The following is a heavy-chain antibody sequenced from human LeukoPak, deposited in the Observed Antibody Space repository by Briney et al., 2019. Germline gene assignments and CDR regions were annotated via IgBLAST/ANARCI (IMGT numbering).Heavy chain of an antibody. J-gene: IGHJ4*02. CDR3: ARLTPTDMIVVVNDY. CDR2: IYYSGST. Sequence: SETLSLTCTVSGGSVSSGSYYWSWIRQPPGKGLEWIVYIYYSGSTNYNPSLKSRVTISVDPSKNQFSLKLSSVTAADTAVYYCARLTPTDMIVVVNDYWGQGTLVTVSS. CDR1: GGSVSSGSYY. D-gene: IGHD3-22*01. V-gene: IGHV4-61*01.